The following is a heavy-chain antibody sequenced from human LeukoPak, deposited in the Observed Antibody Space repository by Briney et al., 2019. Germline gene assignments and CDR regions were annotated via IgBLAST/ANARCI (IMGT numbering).Heavy chain of an antibody. D-gene: IGHD6-13*01. Sequence: GESLKISCKCSGYSFTSYWIGWVRQMPGKGLEWMGIIYPGDSDTRYSPSFQGQVTISADKSISTAYPQWSSLKASDTAMFYCARTKSRIADGVFDYWGQGTLVTVSS. CDR3: ARTKSRIADGVFDY. CDR1: GYSFTSYW. CDR2: IYPGDSDT. J-gene: IGHJ4*02. V-gene: IGHV5-51*01.